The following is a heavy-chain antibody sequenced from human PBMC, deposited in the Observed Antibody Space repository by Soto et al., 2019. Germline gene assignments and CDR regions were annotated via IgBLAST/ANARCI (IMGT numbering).Heavy chain of an antibody. J-gene: IGHJ6*03. CDR3: AVGYYGDYLYYYYYYYMDV. CDR2: MNPNSGNA. Sequence: WMGWMNPNSGNAGYAQKFQGRVTMTRNTSISTAYMELSSLRSEDTAVYYCAVGYYGDYLYYYYYYYMDVWGKGTTVTVSS. D-gene: IGHD4-17*01. V-gene: IGHV1-8*01.